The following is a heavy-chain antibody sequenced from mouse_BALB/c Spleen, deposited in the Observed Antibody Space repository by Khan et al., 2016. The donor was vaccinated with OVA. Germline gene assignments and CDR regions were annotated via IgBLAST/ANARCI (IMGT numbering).Heavy chain of an antibody. Sequence: VQLQESGPGLVQPSQSLSITCTVSGFSLANYSVHWVRQSPGKGLEWLGVIWSAGSTDYNAAFIYRLTISKDNSRSQVFFKVNSLKPNDTAIYYCVRMGYDYGGGALFAYWGQGTLVTVSA. CDR2: IWSAGST. CDR1: GFSLANYS. V-gene: IGHV2-2*02. D-gene: IGHD2-4*01. CDR3: VRMGYDYGGGALFAY. J-gene: IGHJ3*01.